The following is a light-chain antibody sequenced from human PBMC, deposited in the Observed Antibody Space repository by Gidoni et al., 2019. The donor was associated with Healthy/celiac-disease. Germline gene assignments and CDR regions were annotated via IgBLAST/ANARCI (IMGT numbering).Light chain of an antibody. V-gene: IGKV1-5*03. CDR1: QSISSW. Sequence: DIQMNQSPSTLSASVGDRVAITCRASQSISSWLAWYQQKPGKAPKILFYKASSLESGFPSRFRGSGSGTEFTLTISSLQPDDFETYYRQQYNSYPFTFGPGTKVDIK. CDR2: KAS. CDR3: QQYNSYPFT. J-gene: IGKJ3*01.